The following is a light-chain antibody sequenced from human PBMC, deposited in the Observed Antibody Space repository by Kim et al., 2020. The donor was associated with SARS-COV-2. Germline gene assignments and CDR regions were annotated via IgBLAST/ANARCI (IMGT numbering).Light chain of an antibody. J-gene: IGKJ4*01. Sequence: EIVLTQSPATLSLSPGERATLSCRASQSVSSYLAWYQQKPGQAPRLLIYDASNRATGIPARFSGSGSGTDFTLTISSLEPEDFAVYYCQQRSNWPLTFGGGTKMGIK. CDR3: QQRSNWPLT. CDR2: DAS. V-gene: IGKV3-11*01. CDR1: QSVSSY.